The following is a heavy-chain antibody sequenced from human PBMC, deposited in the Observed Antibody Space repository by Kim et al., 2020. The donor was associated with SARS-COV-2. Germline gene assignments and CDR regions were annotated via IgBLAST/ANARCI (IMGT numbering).Heavy chain of an antibody. V-gene: IGHV3-21*01. CDR1: GFTFSSYS. CDR3: ARGVIAVAGADYFDY. J-gene: IGHJ4*02. Sequence: GGSLRLSCAASGFTFSSYSMNWVRQAPGKGLEWVSSISSSSSYIYYADSVKGRFTISRDNAKNSLYLQMNSLRAEDTAVYYCARGVIAVAGADYFDYWGQGTLVTVSS. CDR2: ISSSSSYI. D-gene: IGHD6-19*01.